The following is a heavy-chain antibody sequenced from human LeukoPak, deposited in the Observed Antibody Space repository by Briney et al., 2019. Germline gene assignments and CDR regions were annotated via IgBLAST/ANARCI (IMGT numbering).Heavy chain of an antibody. D-gene: IGHD4-17*01. CDR2: LWYDGSNE. Sequence: GSLRLSCVASGFTFRSYGMRWVRQAPGKGLEWLSLLWYDGSNEYYADSVKGRFTISRDNSKNTLYLQMNSLRAEDTAVYYCAKGMTTGPRSVYHYMDVWGKGTTVTVSS. V-gene: IGHV3-33*06. J-gene: IGHJ6*03. CDR3: AKGMTTGPRSVYHYMDV. CDR1: GFTFRSYG.